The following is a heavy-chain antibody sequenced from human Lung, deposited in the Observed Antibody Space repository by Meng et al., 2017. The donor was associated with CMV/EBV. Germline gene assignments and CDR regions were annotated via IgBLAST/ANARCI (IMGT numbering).Heavy chain of an antibody. CDR1: GGSFSTYY. Sequence: SETLSLXXTVSGGSFSTYYWSWIRQPPGKGLEWIGYIYYSGSTSYNPSLKSRVTISVDTSKNQFSLKLTSVTAADTAVYYCARPMIRGPYDVFHIWGPRTMVTVSS. CDR3: ARPMIRGPYDVFHI. J-gene: IGHJ3*02. D-gene: IGHD3-10*01. CDR2: IYYSGST. V-gene: IGHV4-59*01.